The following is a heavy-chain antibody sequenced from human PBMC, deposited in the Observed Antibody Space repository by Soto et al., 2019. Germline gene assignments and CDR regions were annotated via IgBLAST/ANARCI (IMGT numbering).Heavy chain of an antibody. V-gene: IGHV2-5*02. Sequence: SGPTLVNPTQTLTLTCTFSGFSLSTSGVGVGWIRQPPGKALEWLALIYWDDDKRYSPSLKSRLTITKDTSKNQVVLTMTNMDPVDTATYYCVSSFHYYDSSGYPYFDYWGQGTLVTVS. D-gene: IGHD3-22*01. CDR2: IYWDDDK. CDR1: GFSLSTSGVG. J-gene: IGHJ4*02. CDR3: VSSFHYYDSSGYPYFDY.